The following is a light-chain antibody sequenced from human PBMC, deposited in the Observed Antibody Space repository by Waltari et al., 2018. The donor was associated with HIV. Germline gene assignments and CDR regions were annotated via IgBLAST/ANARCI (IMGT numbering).Light chain of an antibody. CDR2: AAS. Sequence: GDRVTITCRASQSIDTYLKWYQQRPGEAPKPLIYAASNLQSGVPSRFSGRGSGTDFTLTISSLQPEDFATYFCQQSYSSLSTFGQGTKL. CDR3: QQSYSSLST. J-gene: IGKJ2*01. CDR1: QSIDTY. V-gene: IGKV1-39*01.